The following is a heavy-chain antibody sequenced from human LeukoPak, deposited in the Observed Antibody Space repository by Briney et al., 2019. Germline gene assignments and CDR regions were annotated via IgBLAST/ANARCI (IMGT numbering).Heavy chain of an antibody. D-gene: IGHD3-3*01. CDR3: ARKNFYPYWYFDV. CDR2: IYDSGTA. CDR1: GGSISGHY. V-gene: IGHV4-59*08. Sequence: SETLSLTCTVSGGSISGHYWNWIRQSPGKGLEWIGYIYDSGTANYNPSLKSRVAISIDTSKNQFSLSLNSLTAADTAIYFCARKNFYPYWYFDVWGRGTLVTVSS. J-gene: IGHJ2*01.